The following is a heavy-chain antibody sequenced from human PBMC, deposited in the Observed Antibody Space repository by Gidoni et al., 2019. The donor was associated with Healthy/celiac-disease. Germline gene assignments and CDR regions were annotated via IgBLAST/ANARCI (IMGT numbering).Heavy chain of an antibody. CDR2: ISPIFGTA. D-gene: IGHD2-2*01. V-gene: IGHV1-69*01. Sequence: QVQLVQSGAEVKTPGSSVKVSCKASGGTFSSYAISWVRQAPGQGLEWMGGISPIFGTANYAQKFQGRVTITADESTSTDYMELSSLRSEDTAVYYCARGRRFCSSTSCYAGWFDPWGQGTLVTVSS. CDR3: ARGRRFCSSTSCYAGWFDP. CDR1: GGTFSSYA. J-gene: IGHJ5*02.